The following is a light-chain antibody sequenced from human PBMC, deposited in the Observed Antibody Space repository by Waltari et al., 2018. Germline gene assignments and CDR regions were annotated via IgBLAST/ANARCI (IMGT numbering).Light chain of an antibody. CDR3: LQYNSHPFT. CDR2: AAS. Sequence: IQMTQSPSALSASAGYTVTITYRASQGISTYLNWYQQKPGKAPKRLIYAASSLESGVPSRFSGSGSGTDFTLTISSLQPEDFATYYCLQYNSHPFTFGPGTKLDIK. V-gene: IGKV1-17*01. CDR1: QGISTY. J-gene: IGKJ3*01.